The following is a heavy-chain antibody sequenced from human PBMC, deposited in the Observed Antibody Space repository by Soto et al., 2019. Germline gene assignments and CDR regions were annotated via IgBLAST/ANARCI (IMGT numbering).Heavy chain of an antibody. V-gene: IGHV3-48*02. CDR1: GFTFSSYS. CDR3: ARGGSSWYLYYYYGMDV. CDR2: ISSSSSTI. D-gene: IGHD6-13*01. J-gene: IGHJ6*02. Sequence: GGSLRLSCAASGFTFSSYSMNWVRQAPGKGLEWVSYISSSSSTIYYADSVKGRFTISRDNAKNSLYLQMNSLRDEDTAVYYCARGGSSWYLYYYYGMDVWGQGTTVTVSS.